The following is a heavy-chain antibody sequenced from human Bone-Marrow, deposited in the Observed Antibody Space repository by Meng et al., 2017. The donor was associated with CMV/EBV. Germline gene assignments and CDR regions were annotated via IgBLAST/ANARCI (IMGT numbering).Heavy chain of an antibody. D-gene: IGHD1-26*01. CDR1: GGSIISMAYY. CDR3: ARGASGKYYYHFDH. CDR2: ISDSGST. Sequence: SGTLSLTCNVSGGSIISMAYYWGWIRQPPGKGLGWFGLISDSGSTYYNPSLRSRVTISVDTSKNQFSLWLSSVTAADSAVHYCARGASGKYYYHFDHWGQGALVAVSS. V-gene: IGHV4-39*07. J-gene: IGHJ4*02.